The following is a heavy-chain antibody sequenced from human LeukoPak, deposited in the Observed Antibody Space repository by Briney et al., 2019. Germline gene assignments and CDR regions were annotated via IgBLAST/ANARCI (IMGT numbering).Heavy chain of an antibody. CDR2: INWNGGST. Sequence: GGSLRLSCAASGFTFDDHGMNWVRQAPGKGLEWVSGINWNGGSTFYADSVKGRFTISRDNAKNALYLQMNSLTAEDTALYHCARDRSYGSLDYWGQGTLVTVSS. CDR3: ARDRSYGSLDY. CDR1: GFTFDDHG. D-gene: IGHD5-18*01. J-gene: IGHJ4*02. V-gene: IGHV3-20*01.